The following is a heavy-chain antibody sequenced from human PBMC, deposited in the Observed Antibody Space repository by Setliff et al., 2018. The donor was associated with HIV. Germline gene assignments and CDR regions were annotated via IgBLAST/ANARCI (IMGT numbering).Heavy chain of an antibody. D-gene: IGHD6-13*01. V-gene: IGHV4-38-2*01. J-gene: IGHJ6*03. CDR3: ACGAAAGTDYYYYYYMDV. CDR2: MSHSGST. CDR1: GYSISSGTYY. Sequence: SETLSLTCVVSGYSISSGTYYWGWIRQPPGKGLEWIGSMSHSGSTNYNPSLKSRVTISVDTSKNQFSLKLSSVTAADTAVYYCACGAAAGTDYYYYYYMDVWGKGTTVTVSS.